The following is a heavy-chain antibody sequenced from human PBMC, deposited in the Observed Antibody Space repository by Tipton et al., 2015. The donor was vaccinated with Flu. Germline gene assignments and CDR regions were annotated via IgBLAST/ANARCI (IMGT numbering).Heavy chain of an antibody. D-gene: IGHD3-3*01. CDR3: AGEDFSDFWRGFDS. CDR1: GGSISSEY. CDR2: IYYSGST. Sequence: LRLSCTASGGSISSEYWSWIRQTPGKGLEWIGYIYYSGSTNYNPSLKTRVSISIDTSRKYFSLKLTSVTPADTAVYYCAGEDFSDFWRGFDSWGQGTLVTVSS. V-gene: IGHV4-59*01. J-gene: IGHJ5*01.